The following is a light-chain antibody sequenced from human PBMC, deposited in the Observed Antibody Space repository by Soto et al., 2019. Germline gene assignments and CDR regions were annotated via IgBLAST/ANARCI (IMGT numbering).Light chain of an antibody. J-gene: IGLJ2*01. CDR1: SSDVGGYNY. V-gene: IGLV2-14*03. CDR2: DVG. Sequence: QSALTQPASVSGSPGQSITISCTGTSSDVGGYNYVSWYQQHPGKAPKLIISDVGHRPSGVSNRFSGSKSDNTASLTVSGLQAEDEADYYCSSYRSRIVVFGGGTKLTVL. CDR3: SSYRSRIVV.